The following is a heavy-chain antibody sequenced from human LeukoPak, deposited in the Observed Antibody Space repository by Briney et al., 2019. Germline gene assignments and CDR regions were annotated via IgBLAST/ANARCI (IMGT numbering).Heavy chain of an antibody. CDR2: INPNSGGT. V-gene: IGHV1-2*02. J-gene: IGHJ4*02. CDR1: GYTFTGYD. CDR3: ARDRRGYSYGLRLESYFEY. Sequence: GASVKVSCKASGYTFTGYDINWVRQAPGQGLEWMGWINPNSGGTNYAQKFQGRVTMTRDTSISTAYMELSRLRSDDTAVYYCARDRRGYSYGLRLESYFEYWGRGTLVTVS. D-gene: IGHD5-18*01.